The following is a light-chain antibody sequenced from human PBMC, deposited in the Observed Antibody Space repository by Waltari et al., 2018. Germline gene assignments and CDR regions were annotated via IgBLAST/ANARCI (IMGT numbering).Light chain of an antibody. V-gene: IGKV3-11*01. Sequence: EIVLTQSPATLSLSPGERATLSCRASQSVNSSLAWYQQKPGQAPRLLIYDASNRATGIPARFSGSGSGTDFTLTISSLEPEDFALYYCQQCTNWPPYTFGQGTKLEIK. J-gene: IGKJ2*01. CDR1: QSVNSS. CDR2: DAS. CDR3: QQCTNWPPYT.